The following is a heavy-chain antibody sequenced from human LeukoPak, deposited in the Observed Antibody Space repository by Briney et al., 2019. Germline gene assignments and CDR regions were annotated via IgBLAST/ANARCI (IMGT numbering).Heavy chain of an antibody. Sequence: GGSLRLSCTTSGLTFSNYGMHWVRQSPGKGLEWVAFIQYDGSSQYYADSVKGRFTISRDNSKNTVHLQMNSLGSEDTALYYCARVLSGSWDWFDPWGQGTLVTVSS. D-gene: IGHD3-22*01. J-gene: IGHJ5*02. CDR3: ARVLSGSWDWFDP. CDR2: IQYDGSSQ. V-gene: IGHV3-30*02. CDR1: GLTFSNYG.